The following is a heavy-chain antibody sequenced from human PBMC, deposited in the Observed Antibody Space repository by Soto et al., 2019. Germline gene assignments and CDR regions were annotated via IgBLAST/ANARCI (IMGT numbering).Heavy chain of an antibody. J-gene: IGHJ1*01. V-gene: IGHV3-30*18. CDR3: AKPESRYCSSTSCYAPTGPLQH. CDR1: GFTFSSYG. CDR2: ISYDGSNK. Sequence: PGGSLRLSCAASGFTFSSYGMHWVRQAPGKGLEWVAVISYDGSNKYYADSVKGRFTISRDNSKNTLYLQMNSLRAEDTAVYYCAKPESRYCSSTSCYAPTGPLQHWGQGTLVTVSS. D-gene: IGHD2-2*01.